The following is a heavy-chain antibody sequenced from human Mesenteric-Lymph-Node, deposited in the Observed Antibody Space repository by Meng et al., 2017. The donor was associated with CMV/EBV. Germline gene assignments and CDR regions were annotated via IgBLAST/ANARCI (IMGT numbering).Heavy chain of an antibody. CDR3: ARDFSQTYYDFWSGYWENWFDP. Sequence: GESLKVSCKASGYTFTGYYMHWVRQAPGQGLEWMGWINPNSGGTNYAQKFQGRVTMTRDTSISTAYMELSRLRSDDTAVYYCARDFSQTYYDFWSGYWENWFDPWGQGTRVTVSS. V-gene: IGHV1-2*02. D-gene: IGHD3-3*01. J-gene: IGHJ5*02. CDR1: GYTFTGYY. CDR2: INPNSGGT.